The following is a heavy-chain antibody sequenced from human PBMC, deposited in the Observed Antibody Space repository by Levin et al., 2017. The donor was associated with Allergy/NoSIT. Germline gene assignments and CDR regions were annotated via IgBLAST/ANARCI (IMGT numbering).Heavy chain of an antibody. V-gene: IGHV4-31*03. CDR1: GGSISSGGYY. D-gene: IGHD3-3*01. CDR3: ARGHDFWSGSSPSVDY. Sequence: SETLSLTCTVSGGSISSGGYYWSWIRQHPGKGLEWIGYIYYSGSTYYNPSLKSRVTISVDTSKNQFSLKLSSVTAADTAVYYCARGHDFWSGSSPSVDYWGQGTLVTVSS. J-gene: IGHJ4*02. CDR2: IYYSGST.